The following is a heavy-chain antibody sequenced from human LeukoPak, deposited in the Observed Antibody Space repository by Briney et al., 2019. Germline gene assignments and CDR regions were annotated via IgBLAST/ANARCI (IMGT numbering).Heavy chain of an antibody. CDR3: AKDTPDSYGDPYYFDY. Sequence: GGSLRLSCAASGFTLSSYAMSWVRQAPGKGPEWVSAISGSGGSTYYADSVKGRFTISRDNSKNTLYLQMNSLRAEDTAVYYCAKDTPDSYGDPYYFDYWGQGTLVTVSS. V-gene: IGHV3-23*01. CDR2: ISGSGGST. J-gene: IGHJ4*02. D-gene: IGHD4-17*01. CDR1: GFTLSSYA.